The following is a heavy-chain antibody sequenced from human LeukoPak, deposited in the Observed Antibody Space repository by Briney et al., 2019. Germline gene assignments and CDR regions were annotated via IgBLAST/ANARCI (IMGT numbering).Heavy chain of an antibody. D-gene: IGHD3-10*01. CDR3: KGGYGSGSYSNRYDY. Sequence: GGSLTLSCAASGFTFSSYAMHWVRQAPGKGLEWVAVILYDGSNKYYADSVKGRFTISRDNSKNTLYLQMNSLRAEDTAVYYCKGGYGSGSYSNRYDYWGQGTLVTVSS. V-gene: IGHV3-30*04. CDR2: ILYDGSNK. J-gene: IGHJ4*02. CDR1: GFTFSSYA.